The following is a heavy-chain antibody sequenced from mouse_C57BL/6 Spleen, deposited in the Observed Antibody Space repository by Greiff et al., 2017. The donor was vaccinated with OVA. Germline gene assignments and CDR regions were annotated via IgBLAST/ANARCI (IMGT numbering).Heavy chain of an antibody. CDR3: ARQAQATFFFDY. CDR1: GYTFTSSW. Sequence: QVQLKQPGAELVKPGASVKMSCKASGYTFTSSWITWVKQRPGQGLEWIGDIYPGSGSTNYNEKFKSKATLTVDTSSSTAYMQLSSLTSEDSAVYYCARQAQATFFFDYWGQGTTLTVSS. V-gene: IGHV1-55*01. J-gene: IGHJ2*01. CDR2: IYPGSGST. D-gene: IGHD3-2*02.